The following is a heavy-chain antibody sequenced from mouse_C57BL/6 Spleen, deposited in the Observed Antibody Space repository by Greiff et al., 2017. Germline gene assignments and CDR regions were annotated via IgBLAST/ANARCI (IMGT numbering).Heavy chain of an antibody. CDR3: ARHEDRDYYGNSPFAY. CDR2: FYPGSGSI. V-gene: IGHV1-62-2*01. D-gene: IGHD2-1*01. CDR1: GYTFTEYT. Sequence: QVQLQQSGAELVKPGASVKLSCKASGYTFTEYTIHWVKQRSGQGLEWIGWFYPGSGSIKYNEKFKDKATLTADKSSSKVYMELSRLTSEDSAVYFCARHEDRDYYGNSPFAYWGQGTLVTVSA. J-gene: IGHJ3*01.